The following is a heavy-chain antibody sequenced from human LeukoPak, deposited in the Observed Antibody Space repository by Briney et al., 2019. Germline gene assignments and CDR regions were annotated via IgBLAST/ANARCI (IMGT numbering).Heavy chain of an antibody. Sequence: GGSLRLSCAASGFTFSTYAMSWVRQAPGKGLEWVSGVSARGDNTYYADSVKGRFTISRDHSENTVYLQMNSLRAEDTAVYYCAKEGPAAGTGTNWFDPWGQGTLVTVSS. D-gene: IGHD6-13*01. V-gene: IGHV3-23*01. CDR3: AKEGPAAGTGTNWFDP. J-gene: IGHJ5*02. CDR2: VSARGDNT. CDR1: GFTFSTYA.